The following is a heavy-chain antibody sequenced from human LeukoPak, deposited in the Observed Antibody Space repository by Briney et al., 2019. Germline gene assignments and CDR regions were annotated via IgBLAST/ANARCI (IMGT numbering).Heavy chain of an antibody. Sequence: SETLSLTCTVSGGSISSSGHYWGWIRQPPGKGLEWIGSISYNGSTYYNPSLKSRVTISVDTSKNQFSLKLSSVTAADTAVYYCARRDSITMIVVVTDAFDIWGQGTMVAASS. D-gene: IGHD3-22*01. CDR3: ARRDSITMIVVVTDAFDI. V-gene: IGHV4-39*01. CDR2: ISYNGST. J-gene: IGHJ3*02. CDR1: GGSISSSGHY.